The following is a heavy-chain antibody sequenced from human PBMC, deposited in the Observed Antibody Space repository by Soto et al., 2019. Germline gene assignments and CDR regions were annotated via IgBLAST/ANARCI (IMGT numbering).Heavy chain of an antibody. CDR2: IYYSGST. CDR1: GGSISSSSYY. J-gene: IGHJ3*02. Sequence: SETLSLTCTVSGGSISSSSYYWGWIRQPPGKGLEWIGSIYYSGSTNYNPSLKSRVTISVDTSKNQFSLKLSSVTAADTAVYYCARCQDIVVVVGDPDAFDIWGQGTMVTVSS. D-gene: IGHD2-15*01. CDR3: ARCQDIVVVVGDPDAFDI. V-gene: IGHV4-39*07.